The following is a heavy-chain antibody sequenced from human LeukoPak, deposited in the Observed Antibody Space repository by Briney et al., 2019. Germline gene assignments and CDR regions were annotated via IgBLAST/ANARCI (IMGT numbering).Heavy chain of an antibody. Sequence: GASVKVSCKASGYTFTTYDINWVRQATGQGLEWMGWMNPNSGNTGYAQKFQGRVTMTRDTSISTAYMELSSLRSEDTAVYYCARETTIPPYYFDYWGLGPRVIFSS. V-gene: IGHV1-8*01. CDR1: GYTFTTYD. D-gene: IGHD3-16*01. CDR3: ARETTIPPYYFDY. CDR2: MNPNSGNT. J-gene: IGHJ4*02.